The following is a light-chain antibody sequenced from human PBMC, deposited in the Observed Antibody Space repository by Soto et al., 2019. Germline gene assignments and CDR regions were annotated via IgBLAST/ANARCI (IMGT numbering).Light chain of an antibody. CDR3: QQYGGSSWT. V-gene: IGKV3-20*01. CDR2: RTS. J-gene: IGKJ1*01. CDR1: QSISISY. Sequence: EIVLTQSPGTLSLSPGEGATLSCRASQSISISYLAWYQQKPGQAPRLLIYRTSTRATGIPDRFSGSGSGTDFTLTISKLEPGDFAVYYCQQYGGSSWTFGQGTKVDIK.